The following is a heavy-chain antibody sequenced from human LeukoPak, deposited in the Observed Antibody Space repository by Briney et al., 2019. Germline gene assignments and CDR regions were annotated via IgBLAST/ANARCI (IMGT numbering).Heavy chain of an antibody. D-gene: IGHD3-22*01. V-gene: IGHV1-69*13. Sequence: SVKVSCKASGGTFSSYAISWVRQAPGQGLEWMGGILPIFGTANYAQKFQGRVTITADESTSTAYMELSSLRSEDTAVYYCAREPYYYDSSGPSWGQGTLVTVSS. CDR2: ILPIFGTA. J-gene: IGHJ5*02. CDR3: AREPYYYDSSGPS. CDR1: GGTFSSYA.